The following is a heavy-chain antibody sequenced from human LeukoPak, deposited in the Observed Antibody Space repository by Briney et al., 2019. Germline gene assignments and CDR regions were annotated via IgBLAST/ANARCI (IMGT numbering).Heavy chain of an antibody. Sequence: PSETLSLTCTVSGGSISSSSYYWGWIRQPPGKGLEWIGSIYYSGSTYYNPSLKRRVTISVYTSKNPFSLKLSSVTAADTAVYYCARRARGFGESPFDYWGQGTLVTVSS. V-gene: IGHV4-39*01. J-gene: IGHJ4*02. D-gene: IGHD3-10*01. CDR1: GGSISSSSYY. CDR2: IYYSGST. CDR3: ARRARGFGESPFDY.